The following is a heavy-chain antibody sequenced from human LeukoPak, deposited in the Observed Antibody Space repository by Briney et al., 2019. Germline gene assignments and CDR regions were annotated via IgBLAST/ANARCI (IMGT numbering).Heavy chain of an antibody. V-gene: IGHV3-21*01. Sequence: GGSLRLSCAASGFTFSSYSMNWVRQAPGKGLEWVSSISSSSSYIYYADSVKGRFTISRDNAKNSLYLQMNSLRAEDTAVYYCARETNIVVVPADVRQETYYYYGMDVWGQGTTVTVSS. CDR2: ISSSSSYI. D-gene: IGHD2-2*01. CDR1: GFTFSSYS. J-gene: IGHJ6*02. CDR3: ARETNIVVVPADVRQETYYYYGMDV.